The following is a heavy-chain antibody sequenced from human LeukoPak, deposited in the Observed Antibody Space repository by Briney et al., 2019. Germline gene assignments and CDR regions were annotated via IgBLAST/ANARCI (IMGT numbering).Heavy chain of an antibody. D-gene: IGHD2-21*01. Sequence: PGGSLRLSCTTSGFTFSRYDMQWVRQAPGKGLEWVSGISRSGPTYYRDSVRGRFTISRDNAKNTLYLQMESLTAEDTAVYYCAKGESFAFATWGQGTMVTVSS. J-gene: IGHJ3*02. CDR3: AKGESFAFAT. CDR2: ISRSGPT. V-gene: IGHV3-23*01. CDR1: GFTFSRYD.